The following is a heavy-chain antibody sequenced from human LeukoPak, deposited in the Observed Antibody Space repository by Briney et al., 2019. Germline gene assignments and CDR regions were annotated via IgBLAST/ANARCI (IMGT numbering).Heavy chain of an antibody. CDR3: ARAFSDYVWGSSRSDAFDI. V-gene: IGHV4-34*01. CDR2: INHSGST. J-gene: IGHJ3*02. D-gene: IGHD3-16*02. CDR1: GGSFSGYY. Sequence: PSETLSLTCAVYGGSFSGYYWNWIRQPPGKGLEWIGEINHSGSTNYNPSLKSRVTISVDTSKNQFSLKLSSVTAADTAVYYCARAFSDYVWGSSRSDAFDIWGQGTMVTVSS.